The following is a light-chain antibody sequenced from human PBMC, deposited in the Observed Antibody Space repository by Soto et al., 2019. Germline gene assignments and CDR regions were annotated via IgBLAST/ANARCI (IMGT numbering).Light chain of an antibody. CDR1: QSLLHTNGYNY. CDR3: MQALQTPS. J-gene: IGKJ4*01. CDR2: LGS. V-gene: IGKV2-28*01. Sequence: DTVMTQSPLSLPVTPGEPASISCRSSQSLLHTNGYNYLDWYLQKPGQSPQLLIYLGSFRAAGVPDRVSGSGSGTDFTLKISRVEAADVGVYYCMQALQTPSFGGGTKVEIK.